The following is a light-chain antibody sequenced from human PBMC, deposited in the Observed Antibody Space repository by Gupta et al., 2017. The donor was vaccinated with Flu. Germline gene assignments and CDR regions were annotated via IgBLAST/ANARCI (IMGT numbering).Light chain of an antibody. CDR1: QNVNSNY. CDR2: PAS. J-gene: IGKJ1*01. V-gene: IGKV3-20*01. CDR3: QHYGSPPQT. Sequence: EIVFTHSPSTLALSPGEIATLSSRASQNVNSNYLSWYQQKPGQAPRLLIHPASIRATGIPDMCSGSGSGTYFTLTISRLEAEDFAVYDWQHYGSPPQTFGQGTKVEIK.